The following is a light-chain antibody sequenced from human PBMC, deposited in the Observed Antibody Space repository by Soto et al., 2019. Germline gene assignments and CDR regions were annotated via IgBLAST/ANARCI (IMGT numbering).Light chain of an antibody. CDR2: GAS. CDR1: QSVTNSY. CDR3: QQYGSSPQT. J-gene: IGKJ2*01. Sequence: EIVLTQSPGSLSLSPGERATLSCRASQSVTNSYLAWYQQKPGQAPRLLMYGASTRATGIPDRFSGSGSGTDFTLTISRLEPEVFAVYYGQQYGSSPQTFGQGTKLEIK. V-gene: IGKV3-20*01.